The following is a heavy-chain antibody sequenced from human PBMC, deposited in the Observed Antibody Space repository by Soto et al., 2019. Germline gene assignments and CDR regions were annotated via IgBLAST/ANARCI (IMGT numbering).Heavy chain of an antibody. J-gene: IGHJ3*02. CDR3: ARQAVSARNAFDI. D-gene: IGHD6-19*01. Sequence: SETLSLTCTVSGGSISSSSYYWGWIRQPPGKGLEWIGSIYYSGSTYYNPSLKSRVTISVDTSKNQFSLKLSSVTAADTAVYYCARQAVSARNAFDIWGQGTMVTVSS. V-gene: IGHV4-39*01. CDR2: IYYSGST. CDR1: GGSISSSSYY.